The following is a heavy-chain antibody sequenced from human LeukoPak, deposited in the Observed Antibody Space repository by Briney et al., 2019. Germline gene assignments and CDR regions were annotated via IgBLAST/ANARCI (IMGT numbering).Heavy chain of an antibody. CDR3: ARQKQLVHDYYGMDV. D-gene: IGHD6-13*01. Sequence: GESLKISCKGSGYSFTTYWIGWVRQMPGKGLEWMGFIYPGDSDTRYSPSFQGQVTISADKSISTAYLQWSSLKASDTAMYYCARQKQLVHDYYGMDVWGQGTTVTVSS. CDR2: IYPGDSDT. CDR1: GYSFTTYW. J-gene: IGHJ6*02. V-gene: IGHV5-51*01.